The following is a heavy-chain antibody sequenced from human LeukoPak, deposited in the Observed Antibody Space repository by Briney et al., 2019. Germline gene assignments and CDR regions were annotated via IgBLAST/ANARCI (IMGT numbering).Heavy chain of an antibody. V-gene: IGHV4-39*07. CDR3: ARDGRQWLAQAAIDY. CDR2: IYYSGST. CDR1: GFTFSSYA. D-gene: IGHD6-19*01. Sequence: PGGSLRLSCAASGFTFSSYAMSWVRQAPGKGLEWIGSIYYSGSTYYNPSLKSRVTISVDTSKNQFSLKLSSVTAADTAVYYCARDGRQWLAQAAIDYWGQGTLVTVSS. J-gene: IGHJ4*02.